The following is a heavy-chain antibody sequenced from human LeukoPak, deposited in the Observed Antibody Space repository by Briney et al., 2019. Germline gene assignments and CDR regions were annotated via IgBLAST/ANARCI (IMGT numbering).Heavy chain of an antibody. J-gene: IGHJ4*02. CDR3: ARVGVGESGLDY. CDR1: GFTFSSYS. CDR2: ISSSRTYI. V-gene: IGHV3-21*01. Sequence: GGSLRLSCAASGFTFSSYSMNWLRQAPEKGLEWVSSISSSRTYIYYADSVKGRFTISRDNAKNSLFLQMNSLRAEDTAVYYCARVGVGESGLDYWGQGTLVTVSS. D-gene: IGHD3-10*01.